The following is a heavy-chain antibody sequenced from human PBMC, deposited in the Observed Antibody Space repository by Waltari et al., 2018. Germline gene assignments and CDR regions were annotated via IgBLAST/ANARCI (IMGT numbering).Heavy chain of an antibody. V-gene: IGHV3-49*03. CDR2: IKSEAFGGTT. CDR1: GFTFGDYG. Sequence: EVQLVESGGGLVQPGRSLRLSCSASGFTFGDYGMSWFRQAPGKGLEWVGFIKSEAFGGTTAYAASVRGRFTISRDDAKSIAYLQMNSLKTEDTAVYYCTRSGGGDSLYGSELDFWGQGTLVTVSS. D-gene: IGHD6-25*01. CDR3: TRSGGGDSLYGSELDF. J-gene: IGHJ4*02.